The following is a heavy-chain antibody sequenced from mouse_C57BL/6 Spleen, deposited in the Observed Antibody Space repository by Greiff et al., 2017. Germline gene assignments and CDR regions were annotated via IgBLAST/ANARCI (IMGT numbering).Heavy chain of an antibody. V-gene: IGHV1-18*01. CDR2: INPNNGGT. CDR3: ARAHYYGSSFYAMDY. CDR1: GYTFTDYN. J-gene: IGHJ4*01. D-gene: IGHD1-1*01. Sequence: EVKLQESGPELVKPGASVKIPCKASGYTFTDYNMDWVKQSHGKSLEWIGDINPNNGGTIYNQKFKGKATLTVDKSSSTAYMELRSLTSEDTAVYYCARAHYYGSSFYAMDYWGQGTSVTVSS.